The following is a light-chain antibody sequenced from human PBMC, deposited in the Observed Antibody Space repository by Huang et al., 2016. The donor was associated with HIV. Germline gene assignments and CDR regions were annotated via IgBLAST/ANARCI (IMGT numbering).Light chain of an antibody. Sequence: DIQMTQSPSSLSASVGDRVTITCRTTQRISRYLNWYQVKPGKAPKLLIYDVSNLETGVPSRFSGSGSGTNFSFTISSLQPEDIATYYCQHYGNVLLTFGGGTKVEIK. CDR1: QRISRY. J-gene: IGKJ4*01. V-gene: IGKV1-33*01. CDR3: QHYGNVLLT. CDR2: DVS.